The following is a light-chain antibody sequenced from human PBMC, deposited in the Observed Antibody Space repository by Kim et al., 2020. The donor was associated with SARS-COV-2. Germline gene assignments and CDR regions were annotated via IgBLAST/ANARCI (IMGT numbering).Light chain of an antibody. CDR3: QQAKTFPWT. V-gene: IGKV1D-12*01. CDR1: QGISNW. Sequence: SASGGDRVTITCRASQGISNWLAWYQQEPGKAPKLLIFGASTLKSGVASRFSGSGSGTNFTLTINSLQREDFATYFCQQAKTFPWTFGQGTRVEI. CDR2: GAS. J-gene: IGKJ1*01.